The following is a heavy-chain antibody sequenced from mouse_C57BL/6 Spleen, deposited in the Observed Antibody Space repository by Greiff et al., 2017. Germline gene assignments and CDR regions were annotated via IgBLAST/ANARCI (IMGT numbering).Heavy chain of an antibody. CDR3: ARAYYGSSCFDY. Sequence: VQLQQPGAELVRPGSSVKLSCKASGYTFTSYWMHWVKQRPIQGLEWIGNIDPSDSETHYNQKFKDKATLTVDKSSSTAYMQLSSLTSEDSAVYYCARAYYGSSCFDYWGQGTTLTVSS. J-gene: IGHJ2*01. V-gene: IGHV1-52*01. CDR2: IDPSDSET. D-gene: IGHD1-1*01. CDR1: GYTFTSYW.